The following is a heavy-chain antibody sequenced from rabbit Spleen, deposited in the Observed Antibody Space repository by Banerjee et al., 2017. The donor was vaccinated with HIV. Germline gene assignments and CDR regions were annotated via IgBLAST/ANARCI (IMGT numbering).Heavy chain of an antibody. CDR1: GFSFSSSYW. Sequence: QEQLVESGGGLVQPEGSLTLTCTASGFSFSSSYWICWVRQAPGKGLEWIGCIYGGDSRKIGYASWAKGRFTISKSSSTTVTLQMTSLTAADTATYFCARDFDFWGPGTLVTVS. CDR2: IYGGDSRKI. V-gene: IGHV1S45*01. J-gene: IGHJ4*01. CDR3: ARDFDF.